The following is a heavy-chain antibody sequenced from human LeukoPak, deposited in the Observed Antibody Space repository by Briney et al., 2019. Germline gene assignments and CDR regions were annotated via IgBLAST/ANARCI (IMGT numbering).Heavy chain of an antibody. D-gene: IGHD4-17*01. CDR2: ISYDGSNK. CDR3: ATHMTTFDY. Sequence: GGSLRLSCAASGFTFSSYAMHWVRQAPGKGLEWVAVISYDGSNKYYADSVKGRFTISRDNSKNTLYLQMNSLRAEDTAVYYWATHMTTFDYWGQGTLVTVSS. CDR1: GFTFSSYA. J-gene: IGHJ4*02. V-gene: IGHV3-30-3*01.